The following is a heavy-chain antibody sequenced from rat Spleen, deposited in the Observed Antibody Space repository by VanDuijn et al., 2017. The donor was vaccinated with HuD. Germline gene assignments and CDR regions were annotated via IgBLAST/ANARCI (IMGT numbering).Heavy chain of an antibody. J-gene: IGHJ2*01. CDR1: GFTFSDYG. D-gene: IGHD1-6*01. CDR2: ISYGDRSGHSST. CDR3: ARRHYGYTDYFDY. Sequence: EVQLVESDGGLVQPGRSLKLSCAASGFTFSDYGMDWVRQGPTKGLEWVATISYGDRSGHSSTYYRDSVKGRFTISRDNAKSTLSLQMDSLRSEDTATYYCARRHYGYTDYFDYWGQGVMVTVSS. V-gene: IGHV5-29*01.